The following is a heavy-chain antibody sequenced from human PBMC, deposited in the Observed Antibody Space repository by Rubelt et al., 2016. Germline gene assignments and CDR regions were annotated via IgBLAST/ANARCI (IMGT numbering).Heavy chain of an antibody. V-gene: IGHV3-30*18. Sequence: GLEWVAVISYDGSNKYYADSVKGRFTISRDNSKNTLYLQMNSLRAEDTAVYYCVKDAGATYYSDNSGYPTDAYDIWGQGTMVTVSS. CDR2: ISYDGSNK. J-gene: IGHJ3*02. D-gene: IGHD3-22*01. CDR3: VKDAGATYYSDNSGYPTDAYDI.